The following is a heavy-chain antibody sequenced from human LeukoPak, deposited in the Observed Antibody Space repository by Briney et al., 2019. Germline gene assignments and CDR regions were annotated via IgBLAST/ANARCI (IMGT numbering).Heavy chain of an antibody. Sequence: EGSLRLSRAASGFTVSSNYMSWVRQAPGKGLEWVSEIYSDGSTYYAASVKGRFSISRDNSKNTVYVQMNSLRAEDTAMYYCARELREHGVFDIWGQGTMVTVSS. V-gene: IGHV3-53*01. CDR1: GFTVSSNY. J-gene: IGHJ3*02. CDR3: ARELREHGVFDI. CDR2: IYSDGST. D-gene: IGHD1-26*01.